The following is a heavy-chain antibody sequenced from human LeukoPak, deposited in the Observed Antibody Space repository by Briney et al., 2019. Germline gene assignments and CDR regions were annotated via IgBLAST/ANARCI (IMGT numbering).Heavy chain of an antibody. CDR1: GASPTSFS. CDR3: ARDWSRTPGIWFDP. J-gene: IGHJ5*02. Sequence: PPQTLSLTCTVSGASPTSFSWSWIRQPAKAGREWIGRVHRGGTTDYNPSLKGRVTMSMDTSRSQLSLVLNSVTAADTAVYYCARDWSRTPGIWFDPWGRGTLVTVSS. CDR2: VHRGGTT. D-gene: IGHD1/OR15-1a*01. V-gene: IGHV4-4*07.